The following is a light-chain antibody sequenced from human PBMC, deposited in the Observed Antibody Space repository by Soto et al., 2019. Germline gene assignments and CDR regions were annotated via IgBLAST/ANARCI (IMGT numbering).Light chain of an antibody. CDR2: GNS. CDR1: SSNIGAGYD. J-gene: IGLJ3*02. Sequence: QPVLTQPPSVSGATGQRVTISCTGGSSNIGAGYDVHWYQQLPGTAPKFLIYGNSNRPSGVPDRFSGSKSGTSASLAITGLQAEDEADYYCQSYDSSLSGSVFGGGTKLTVL. V-gene: IGLV1-40*01. CDR3: QSYDSSLSGSV.